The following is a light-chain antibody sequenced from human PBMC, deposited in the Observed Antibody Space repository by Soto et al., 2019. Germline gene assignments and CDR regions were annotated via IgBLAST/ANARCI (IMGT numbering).Light chain of an antibody. CDR3: QQGYSTHIFT. J-gene: IGKJ3*01. V-gene: IGKV1-39*01. CDR1: QSLSSY. CDR2: AAS. Sequence: DIQMTQSPSSLSASVGDRVTITCRASQSLSSYLNWYQQKPGKAPKLLIYAASSLQSGVPSRFSGSGSGTDFTLTISSLQPEDFATYYCQQGYSTHIFTFGPGTKVDIK.